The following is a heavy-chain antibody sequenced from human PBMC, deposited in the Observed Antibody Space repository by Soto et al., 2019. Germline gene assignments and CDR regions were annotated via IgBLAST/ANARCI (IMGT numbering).Heavy chain of an antibody. V-gene: IGHV4-31*03. CDR2: IYESGYT. CDR1: GASVSAGAYY. CDR3: VRALRHTAMVYPWFDP. D-gene: IGHD5-18*01. Sequence: TVSLTCTVSGASVSAGAYYWGWVRQRPGKGLEWIGYIYESGYTYYNTSLKSRLTISLDRSNNQFSLDLASVTAADTAVYYCVRALRHTAMVYPWFDPWGQGTLVTVSS. J-gene: IGHJ5*02.